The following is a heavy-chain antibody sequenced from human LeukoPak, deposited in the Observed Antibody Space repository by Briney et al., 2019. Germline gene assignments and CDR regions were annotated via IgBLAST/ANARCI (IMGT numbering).Heavy chain of an antibody. Sequence: ASVKVSCKASGYTFSNYGISWVRQAPGQGLEWMGWISSYNDNTNYAQKLQGRVTMTTDTSTSTAYMELRSLRSDDTAVYYCARESEYYYGSGSYYNYYYYMDVWGKGTTVTVSS. D-gene: IGHD3-10*01. CDR2: ISSYNDNT. CDR1: GYTFSNYG. CDR3: ARESEYYYGSGSYYNYYYYMDV. V-gene: IGHV1-18*01. J-gene: IGHJ6*03.